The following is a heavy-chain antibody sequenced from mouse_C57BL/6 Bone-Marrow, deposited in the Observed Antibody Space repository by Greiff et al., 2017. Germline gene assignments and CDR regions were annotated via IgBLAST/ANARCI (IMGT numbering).Heavy chain of an antibody. V-gene: IGHV1-66*01. D-gene: IGHD2-4*01. CDR1: GYSFTSYY. CDR2: IYPGSGNT. Sequence: VKLVESGPELVKPGASVKISCKASGYSFTSYYIHWVKQRPGQGLEWIGWIYPGSGNTKYNEKFKGKATLTADTSSSTAYMQLSSLTSEDSAVYYCARLRIYYDYDGYAKDYWGQGTSVTVSS. J-gene: IGHJ4*01. CDR3: ARLRIYYDYDGYAKDY.